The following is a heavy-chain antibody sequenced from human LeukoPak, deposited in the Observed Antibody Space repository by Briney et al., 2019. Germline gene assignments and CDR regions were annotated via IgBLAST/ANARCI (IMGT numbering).Heavy chain of an antibody. CDR2: INPNSGGT. CDR1: GYTFTSYD. V-gene: IGHV1-2*02. D-gene: IGHD4-11*01. J-gene: IGHJ4*02. CDR3: ARDPDYSNEHFDY. Sequence: EASVKVSCKASGYTFTSYDINWVRQAPGQGLEWMGWINPNSGGTNYAQKFQGRVTMTRDTSISTAYMELSRLRSDDTAVYYCARDPDYSNEHFDYWGQGTLVIVSS.